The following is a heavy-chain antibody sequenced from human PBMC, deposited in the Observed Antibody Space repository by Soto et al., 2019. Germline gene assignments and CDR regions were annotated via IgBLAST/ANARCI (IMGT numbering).Heavy chain of an antibody. CDR3: ARVWDIVVVVAAEWGGY. CDR2: ISYDGSNK. CDR1: GFTFSSYA. Sequence: QVQLVESGGGVVQPGRSLRLSCAASGFTFSSYAMHWVRQAPGKGLEWVAVISYDGSNKYYADSVKGRFTISRDNSKNTLYLQMNGLRAEDTAMYYCARVWDIVVVVAAEWGGYWGQGTLVTVCS. V-gene: IGHV3-30-3*01. J-gene: IGHJ4*02. D-gene: IGHD2-15*01.